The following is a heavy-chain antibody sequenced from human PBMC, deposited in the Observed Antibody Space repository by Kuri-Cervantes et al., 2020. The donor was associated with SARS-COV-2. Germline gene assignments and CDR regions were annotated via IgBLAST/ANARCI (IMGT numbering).Heavy chain of an antibody. CDR1: GFTFSNYG. Sequence: GGSLRLSCTASGFTFSNYGMHWVRQAPGKGLEWVSAISGSGGSTYYADSVKGRFTISRDNSKNTLYLQMNSLRAEDTAVYYCAKDISSGYYFDAFDIWGQGTMVTVSS. CDR3: AKDISSGYYFDAFDI. V-gene: IGHV3-23*01. J-gene: IGHJ3*02. D-gene: IGHD3-22*01. CDR2: ISGSGGST.